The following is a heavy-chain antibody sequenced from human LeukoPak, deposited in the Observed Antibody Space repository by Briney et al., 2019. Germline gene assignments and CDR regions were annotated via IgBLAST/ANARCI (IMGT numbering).Heavy chain of an antibody. CDR3: ARGRHSTTFFDL. Sequence: GGSLRLSCAASGFTVSSKFMNWVRQVPGKGLDWVSTIYSGGSVFYAVSVKGRFTISRDDSKNSLYLQMNGLRAEDTAVYYCARGRHSTTFFDLWGQGILVTVSS. J-gene: IGHJ4*02. D-gene: IGHD6-13*01. V-gene: IGHV3-53*01. CDR1: GFTVSSKF. CDR2: IYSGGSV.